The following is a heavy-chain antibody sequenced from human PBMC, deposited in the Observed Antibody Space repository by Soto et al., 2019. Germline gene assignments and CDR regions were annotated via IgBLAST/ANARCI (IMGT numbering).Heavy chain of an antibody. CDR2: ISGSGGTT. V-gene: IGHV3-23*01. J-gene: IGHJ6*02. Sequence: GGSLRLSCVASGFTFENYAMSWVRQAPGKGLEWVSAISGSGGTTYYSDSVKGRFTISRDNSKNTVYLQMNDLRVEDAAEYFCAKDSWAIFGVPAGEYYAMGVWGQGTTVTVSS. CDR1: GFTFENYA. CDR3: AKDSWAIFGVPAGEYYAMGV. D-gene: IGHD3-3*01.